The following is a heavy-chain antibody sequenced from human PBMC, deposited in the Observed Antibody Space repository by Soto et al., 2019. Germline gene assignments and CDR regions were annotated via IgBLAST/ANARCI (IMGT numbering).Heavy chain of an antibody. J-gene: IGHJ4*02. CDR2: IYYSGST. CDR1: GGSISSYY. CDR3: ARDRPPAFFDY. V-gene: IGHV4-59*12. Sequence: SETLSLTCTVSGGSISSYYWSWIRQPPGKGLEWIGYIYYSGSTNYNPSLKSRVTMSVDTSKNQFSLKLSSVTAADTAVYYCARDRPPAFFDYWGQGTLVTVSS.